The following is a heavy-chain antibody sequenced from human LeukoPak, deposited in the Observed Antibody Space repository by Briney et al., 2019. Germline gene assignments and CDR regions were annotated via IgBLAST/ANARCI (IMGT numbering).Heavy chain of an antibody. Sequence: SETLSLTCTASGGSISSYYWSWIRQPPGKGLEWIGYIYYSGSTNYNPSLKSRVTISVDTSKNQFSLKLSSVTAADTAVYYCARSAAMIVAPFDYWGQGTLVTVSS. J-gene: IGHJ4*02. V-gene: IGHV4-59*01. D-gene: IGHD3-22*01. CDR2: IYYSGST. CDR3: ARSAAMIVAPFDY. CDR1: GGSISSYY.